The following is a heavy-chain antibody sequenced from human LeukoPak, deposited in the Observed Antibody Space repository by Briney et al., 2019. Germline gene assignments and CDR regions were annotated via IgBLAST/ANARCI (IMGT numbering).Heavy chain of an antibody. V-gene: IGHV3-74*01. CDR3: ARLTAFDY. CDR1: GFTFGSYW. D-gene: IGHD2-21*02. CDR2: INNDGSST. Sequence: PGGSLRLSCAASGFTFGSYWMHWVRQAPGKGLVWVSHINNDGSSTTYADSVKGRFTISRDNAKNTLYLQMNSLRAEDTAVYYCARLTAFDYWGQGTLVTVSS. J-gene: IGHJ4*02.